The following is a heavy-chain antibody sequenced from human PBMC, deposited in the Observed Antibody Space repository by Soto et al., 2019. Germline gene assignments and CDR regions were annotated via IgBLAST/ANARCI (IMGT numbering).Heavy chain of an antibody. Sequence: EAQLLESGGGFVQPGGSLRLSCAASGFTFSSYAMAWVRQAPGKGLEWVSGITYIGGATFYADSVKGRFTLSRDNVRNTLYLQMNRLRVEDTAVYYCAKVSSLYGDYVPSSGLDDFWGQGTLVTVSS. D-gene: IGHD4-17*01. V-gene: IGHV3-23*01. CDR1: GFTFSSYA. J-gene: IGHJ4*02. CDR2: ITYIGGAT. CDR3: AKVSSLYGDYVPSSGLDDF.